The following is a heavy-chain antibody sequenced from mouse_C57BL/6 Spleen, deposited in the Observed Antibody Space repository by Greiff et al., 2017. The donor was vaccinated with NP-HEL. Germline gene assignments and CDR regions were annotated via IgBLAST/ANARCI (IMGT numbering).Heavy chain of an antibody. CDR1: GFTFSDYG. CDR3: ASPITTEGFAY. D-gene: IGHD1-1*01. CDR2: ISSGSSTI. V-gene: IGHV5-17*01. J-gene: IGHJ3*01. Sequence: EVQLVESGGGLVKPGGSLKLSCAASGFTFSDYGMHWVRQAPEKGLEWVAYISSGSSTIYYADTVKGRFTISRDNAKNTLFLQMTSLRSEDTAMYYCASPITTEGFAYWGQGTLVTVSA.